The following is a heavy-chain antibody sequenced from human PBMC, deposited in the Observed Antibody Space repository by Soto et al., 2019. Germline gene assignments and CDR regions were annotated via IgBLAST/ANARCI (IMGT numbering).Heavy chain of an antibody. D-gene: IGHD3-3*01. V-gene: IGHV4-38-2*01. CDR2: IYHSGST. J-gene: IGHJ6*02. CDR1: GDSISSGYY. Sequence: SETLSLTCAVSGDSISSGYYWGWIRQPPGKGLEWIGSIYHSGSTYYHPSLKSRVTISVDTSKNQFSLKLSSVTAADTAVYYCARVRGYDFWSGPDTYGMDVWGQGTTVSVA. CDR3: ARVRGYDFWSGPDTYGMDV.